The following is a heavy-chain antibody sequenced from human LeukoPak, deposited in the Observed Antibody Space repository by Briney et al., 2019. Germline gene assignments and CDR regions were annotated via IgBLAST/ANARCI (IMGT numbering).Heavy chain of an antibody. V-gene: IGHV3-23*01. J-gene: IGHJ4*02. CDR3: AKSYARLQLWLPFDY. CDR2: ISGSGGST. CDR1: GFAFSRYW. D-gene: IGHD5-18*01. Sequence: GGSLRLSCAASGFAFSRYWMHWVRQAPGKGLEWVSAISGSGGSTYYADSVKGRFTISRDNSKSTLYLQVNSLRAEDTAIYYCAKSYARLQLWLPFDYWGQGTLVTVSS.